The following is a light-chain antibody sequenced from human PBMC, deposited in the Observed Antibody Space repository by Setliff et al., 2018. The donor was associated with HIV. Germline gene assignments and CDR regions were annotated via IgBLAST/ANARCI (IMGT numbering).Light chain of an antibody. CDR2: DVS. J-gene: IGLJ1*01. V-gene: IGLV2-11*01. CDR3: CSYAGTYTYI. CDR1: SSDVGAYNY. Sequence: QSALAQPRSVSGSPGQSVTISCTGTSSDVGAYNYVSWYQHHPGKAPKLIIYDVSKRPSGVPDRFSGSKSGDTASLTISGLQSEDEADYYCCSYAGTYTYIFGTGTKVTVL.